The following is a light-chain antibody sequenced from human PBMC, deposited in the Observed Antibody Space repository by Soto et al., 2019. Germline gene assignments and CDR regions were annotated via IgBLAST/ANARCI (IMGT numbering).Light chain of an antibody. V-gene: IGKV3D-15*01. J-gene: IGKJ5*01. CDR2: GAS. CDR3: QQSASSVT. CDR1: QSVSSN. Sequence: EILMTQSTATLSVSPGERATLSCRASQSVSSNLAWYQQKPGQAPRLLIYGASTRATGIPDRFSGSGFGTHFTLTISSLEPEDFAMYYCQQSASSVTFGQGTRLEI.